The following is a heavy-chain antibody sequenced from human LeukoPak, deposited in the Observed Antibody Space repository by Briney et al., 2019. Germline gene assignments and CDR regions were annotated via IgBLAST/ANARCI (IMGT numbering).Heavy chain of an antibody. Sequence: GGSLRLSCAASGFTFSSYSMNWVRQAPGKGLEWVSSISSSSSYIYYADSVKGRFTISRDNAKNSLYLQMNSLRAEDTAVYYCARRVATIMVLDYWGQGTLVTVSS. J-gene: IGHJ4*02. CDR1: GFTFSSYS. D-gene: IGHD5-12*01. V-gene: IGHV3-21*04. CDR2: ISSSSSYI. CDR3: ARRVATIMVLDY.